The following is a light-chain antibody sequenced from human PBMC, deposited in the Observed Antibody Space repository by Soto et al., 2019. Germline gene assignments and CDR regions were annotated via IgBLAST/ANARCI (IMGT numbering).Light chain of an antibody. Sequence: DSQMTQSPSYVSASVGDRVTITCRASHGVSKWVAWYQHKEGKAPKLLIYGASTLESDVPARFSGSGSGTDFILNIDSLQPEDFATYYCQQTSSFPLNFGGGTKVEIK. CDR3: QQTSSFPLN. CDR1: HGVSKW. CDR2: GAS. V-gene: IGKV1-12*01. J-gene: IGKJ4*01.